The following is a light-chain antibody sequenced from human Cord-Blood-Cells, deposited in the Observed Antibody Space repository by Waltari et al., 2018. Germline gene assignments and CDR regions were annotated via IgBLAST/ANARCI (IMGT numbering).Light chain of an antibody. CDR3: SSYAGSNNFV. CDR1: SSDVGGYNY. Sequence: QSALTQPPSASGSPGQSVTISCTGTSSDVGGYNYASWYQQHPGKAPKLMIYEVSKRHSGVPDRFSGSKSGNTASLTVSGLQAEDEADYYCSSYAGSNNFVFGTGTKVTVL. J-gene: IGLJ1*01. V-gene: IGLV2-8*01. CDR2: EVS.